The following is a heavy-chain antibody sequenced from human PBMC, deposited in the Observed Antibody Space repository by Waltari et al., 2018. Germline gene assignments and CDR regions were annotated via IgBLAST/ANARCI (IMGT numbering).Heavy chain of an antibody. CDR2: IGSSSTYT. CDR3: ASHPEDFYYYMDV. J-gene: IGHJ6*03. Sequence: EVQLVESGGGLVKPGGSLRLSCAASGFRSNADTMNWVRQTPGKGLEWVSSIGSSSTYTYYADSVKGRFTISRDNAANSLYLEMNALRPDDTGVYYCASHPEDFYYYMDVWGKGTTVTVSS. V-gene: IGHV3-21*06. CDR1: GFRSNADT.